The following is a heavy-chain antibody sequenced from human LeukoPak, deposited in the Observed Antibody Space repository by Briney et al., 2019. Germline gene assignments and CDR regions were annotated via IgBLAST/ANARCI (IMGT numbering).Heavy chain of an antibody. V-gene: IGHV3-30-3*01. CDR3: VGAWFDP. J-gene: IGHJ5*02. CDR2: ISYDGSNK. Sequence: GGSLRLACAASGFTFSSYAMHWVRQAPGKGLEWVAVISYDGSNKYYADSVKGRFTISRDNSKNTLYLQMNSLRAEDTAVYYCVGAWFDPWGQGTLVTVSS. CDR1: GFTFSSYA.